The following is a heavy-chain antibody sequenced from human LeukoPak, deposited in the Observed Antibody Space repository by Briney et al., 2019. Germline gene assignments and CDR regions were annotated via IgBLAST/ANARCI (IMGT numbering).Heavy chain of an antibody. V-gene: IGHV4-31*03. J-gene: IGHJ4*02. CDR2: ISNSGSS. CDR3: ASVDWESYYFDY. CDR1: RASIDSGGYY. D-gene: IGHD1-26*01. Sequence: PSETLSLTCTVSRASIDSGGYYWSWIRQHPGEGLEWIGYISNSGSSYYNPSLQSRLSISRDTSKNQFSLRLSIVTVADTAVYFCASVDWESYYFDYWGQGALVTVSS.